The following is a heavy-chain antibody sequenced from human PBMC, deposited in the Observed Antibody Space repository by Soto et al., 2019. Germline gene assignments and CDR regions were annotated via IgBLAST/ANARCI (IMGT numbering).Heavy chain of an antibody. CDR3: AIEPFGRFDP. J-gene: IGHJ5*02. D-gene: IGHD3-10*01. V-gene: IGHV1-69*01. CDR2: IIPVFGTT. Sequence: QMQLVQYGPAVKKPGSSVKVSCKASGDSFGSYAVSWVRQAPGQGLEWMGAIIPVFGTTNYTQKFQGSVTITADDSTTTAYLELSSLRSDDTAVYYCAIEPFGRFDPGGQGTLVTFAS. CDR1: GDSFGSYA.